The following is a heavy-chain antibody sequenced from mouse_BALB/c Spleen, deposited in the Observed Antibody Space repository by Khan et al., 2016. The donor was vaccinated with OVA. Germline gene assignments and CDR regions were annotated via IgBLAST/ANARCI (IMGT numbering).Heavy chain of an antibody. V-gene: IGHV3-2*02. Sequence: EVKLLESGPGLVKPSQSLSLTCTVTGYSITSDYAWNWIRQFPGNKLEWMGYISYSVNTNYNPSLKSRIPIPRDTSKNQFFLQLNSVPTAAPATYSCVSVYGGYFDYWRSGTNIT. CDR2: ISYSVNT. D-gene: IGHD1-1*01. CDR1: GYSITSDYA. CDR3: VSVYGGYFDY. J-gene: IGHJ2*01.